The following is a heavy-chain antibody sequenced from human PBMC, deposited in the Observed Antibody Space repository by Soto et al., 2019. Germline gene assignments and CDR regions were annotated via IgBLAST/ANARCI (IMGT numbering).Heavy chain of an antibody. D-gene: IGHD4-17*01. CDR1: SGSISSSNW. CDR2: IYHSGST. J-gene: IGHJ4*02. V-gene: IGHV4-4*02. Sequence: KTSETLSLTCAVSSGSISSSNWWSWVRQPPGKGLEWIGEIYHSGSTNYNPSLKSRVTISVDKSKNQFSLKLSSVTAADTAVYYWARGTDDYGDSFDYWGQGTLVTVSS. CDR3: ARGTDDYGDSFDY.